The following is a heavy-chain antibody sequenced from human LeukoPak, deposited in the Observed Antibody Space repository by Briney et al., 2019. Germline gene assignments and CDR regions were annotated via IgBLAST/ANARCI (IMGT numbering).Heavy chain of an antibody. J-gene: IGHJ4*02. D-gene: IGHD6-19*01. CDR2: ISGSGGST. V-gene: IGHV3-23*01. Sequence: GGSLRLSCAASGFTVSSNYMSWVRQAPGKGLEWVSAISGSGGSTYYADSVKGRFTISRDNSKNTLYLQMNSLRAEDTAVYYCAKFVAGNDYWGQGTLATVSS. CDR1: GFTVSSNY. CDR3: AKFVAGNDY.